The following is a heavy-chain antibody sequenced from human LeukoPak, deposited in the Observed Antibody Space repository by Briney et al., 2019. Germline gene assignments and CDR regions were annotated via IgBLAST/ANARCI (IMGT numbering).Heavy chain of an antibody. J-gene: IGHJ4*02. CDR1: GSSISSGSYF. D-gene: IGHD3-10*01. CDR3: AKHYMGSSYNHGLDC. V-gene: IGHV4-39*01. Sequence: PSETLSLTCTVSGSSISSGSYFWGWIRQPPGEGLEWIGSIYYSGTTYYNPSLKSRVTISVDTSKNQFSLKLSSVTAADTALYYCAKHYMGSSYNHGLDCWGQGTLVTVSS. CDR2: IYYSGTT.